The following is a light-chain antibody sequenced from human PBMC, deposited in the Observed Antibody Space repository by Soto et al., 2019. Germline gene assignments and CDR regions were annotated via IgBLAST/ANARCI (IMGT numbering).Light chain of an antibody. Sequence: DIQMTQSPSSLSASLGDRVTITCRACQNISSYLNWYQQKPGKAPKVLIYAASSLQSGVPSRFSGSGSGTDFTLTISSLQPEDFATYYCQQSFSTPTFGQGTRLEIK. V-gene: IGKV1-39*01. J-gene: IGKJ5*01. CDR3: QQSFSTPT. CDR2: AAS. CDR1: QNISSY.